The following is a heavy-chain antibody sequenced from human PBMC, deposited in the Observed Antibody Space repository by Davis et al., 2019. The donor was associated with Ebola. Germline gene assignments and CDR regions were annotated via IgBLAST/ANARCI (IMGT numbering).Heavy chain of an antibody. D-gene: IGHD2-21*01. CDR2: IYHSGTT. J-gene: IGHJ4*02. CDR3: ARHITRPRPYYFDN. V-gene: IGHV4-30-4*01. CDR1: GGSISGGDYF. Sequence: MPSETLSLTCTVSGGSISGGDYFWSWIRQPPGKGLEWIGYIYHSGTTYYNPSLQSRVTISVDTSKNQFSLNLNSVTAADTAVYYCARHITRPRPYYFDNWGQGALVTVSS.